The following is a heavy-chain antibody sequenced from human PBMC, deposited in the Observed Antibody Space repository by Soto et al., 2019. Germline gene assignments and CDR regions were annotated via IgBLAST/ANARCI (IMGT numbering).Heavy chain of an antibody. Sequence: QVQLVESGGGVVQPGSSLRLSCAGSGFTFNNFGFHWVRQVPGKGLEWVALISYDGGTKSFADSLKGRFTISRDDSKNTLYLQMNSPRAEDTAVYFCARDAPGGSGSYYGFFDHCGQGTLVTVSS. J-gene: IGHJ4*02. D-gene: IGHD3-22*01. CDR2: ISYDGGTK. CDR3: ARDAPGGSGSYYGFFDH. V-gene: IGHV3-30*03. CDR1: GFTFNNFG.